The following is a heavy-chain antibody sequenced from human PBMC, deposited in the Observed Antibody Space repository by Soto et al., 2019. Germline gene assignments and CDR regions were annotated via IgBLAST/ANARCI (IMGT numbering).Heavy chain of an antibody. D-gene: IGHD6-13*01. CDR3: ARVAAAGFGNYYYYMDV. V-gene: IGHV4-39*01. J-gene: IGHJ6*03. CDR2: IYYSGST. Sequence: SETLSLTCTVSGGSISSSSYYWGWIRQPPGKGLEWIGSIYYSGSTYYNPSLKSRVTISVDTSKNQFSLKLSSVTAADTAVYYCARVAAAGFGNYYYYMDVWGKGTTVTVSS. CDR1: GGSISSSSYY.